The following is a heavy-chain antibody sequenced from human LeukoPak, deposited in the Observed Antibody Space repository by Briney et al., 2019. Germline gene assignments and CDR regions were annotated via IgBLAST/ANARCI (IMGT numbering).Heavy chain of an antibody. CDR3: ARITRDLGAST. CDR1: GDSFSSNSAA. CDR2: TYYRSKWYR. Sequence: SQTLSLTCAISGDSFSSNSAAWTWIRQSPSRGLEWLGGTYYRSKWYRDYAVSVKSRITINPDTSKNQFSLQLNSVTPEDTAVYYCARITRDLGASTWGQGTLVTVSS. D-gene: IGHD7-27*01. V-gene: IGHV6-1*01. J-gene: IGHJ4*02.